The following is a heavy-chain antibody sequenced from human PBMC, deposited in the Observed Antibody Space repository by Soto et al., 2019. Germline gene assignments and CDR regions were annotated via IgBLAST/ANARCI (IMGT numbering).Heavy chain of an antibody. V-gene: IGHV4-31*03. CDR2: IYYSGNT. D-gene: IGHD2-21*01. CDR3: ARDLWFADINRGGYYYYGLDV. J-gene: IGHJ6*02. CDR1: GGSINSGGYY. Sequence: QVQLQESGPGLVKPSQTLSLTCTVSGGSINSGGYYWSWIRQHPGKGLEWIGYIYYSGNTYYNPSLKSRVSISVDTSKKQVSLKLKSVTAADTAVFFCARDLWFADINRGGYYYYGLDVWGQGTTVTVSS.